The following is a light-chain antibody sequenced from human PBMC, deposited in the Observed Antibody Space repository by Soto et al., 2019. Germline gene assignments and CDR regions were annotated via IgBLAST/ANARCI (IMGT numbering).Light chain of an antibody. CDR1: QSVSNHY. CDR3: QQYGSSGT. CDR2: GAS. V-gene: IGKV3-20*01. J-gene: IGKJ1*01. Sequence: SVFTHSRSALNLYPGERATLSCRASQSVSNHYLAWYQQKPGQAPRLLIDGASNRATGIPDRFSGSGSGTDFTLTISRLEPEDFAVYYCQQYGSSGTFGQASKVDIK.